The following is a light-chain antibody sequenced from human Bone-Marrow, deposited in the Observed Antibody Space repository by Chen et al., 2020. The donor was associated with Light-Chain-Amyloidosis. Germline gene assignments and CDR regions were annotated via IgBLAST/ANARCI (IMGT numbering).Light chain of an antibody. V-gene: IGKV1-39*01. CDR3: QQSSSAPQT. J-gene: IGKJ2*01. Sequence: DIQMTQSPSSLSASVGDRVTITCRASQSISIYLNWYQQKPGKAPNLLIYTSSNLQSGVPSRFSGSGSETDFTLTISSLQPEDFAAYYCQQSSSAPQTFGQGTKLEVK. CDR1: QSISIY. CDR2: TSS.